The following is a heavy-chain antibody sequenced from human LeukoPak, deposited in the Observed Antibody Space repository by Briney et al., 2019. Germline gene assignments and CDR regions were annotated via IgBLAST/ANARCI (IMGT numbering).Heavy chain of an antibody. J-gene: IGHJ4*02. D-gene: IGHD2-2*01. CDR1: GFTFSSYA. CDR2: IRGSGGST. Sequence: GGSLRLSCAASGFTFSSYAMSWVRQAPGKGLEWVSAIRGSGGSTYYADSVKGRFTISRDNSKNTLYLQMNSLRAEDTAVYYCAKDSSIVVVPAATSYDYWGQGTLVTVSS. V-gene: IGHV3-23*01. CDR3: AKDSSIVVVPAATSYDY.